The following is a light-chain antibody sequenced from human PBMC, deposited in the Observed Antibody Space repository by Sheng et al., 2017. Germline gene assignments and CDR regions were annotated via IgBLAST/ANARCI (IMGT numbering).Light chain of an antibody. CDR1: QIVTTN. Sequence: EIEMTQSPGPLSVSPGKRVSLTCRASQIVTTNLAWYQQKPGQPPRLLIYGAYTRATGVPDRFSGSGSGTEFTLTISSLQSEXSAVYYCQQYNDWPPEVTFGGGTKLEI. V-gene: IGKV3-15*01. CDR2: GAY. CDR3: QQYNDWPPEVT. J-gene: IGKJ4*01.